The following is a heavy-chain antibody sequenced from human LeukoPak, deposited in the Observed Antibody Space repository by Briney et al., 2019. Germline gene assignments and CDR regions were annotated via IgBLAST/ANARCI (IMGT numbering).Heavy chain of an antibody. V-gene: IGHV3-23*01. Sequence: PGGSLRLSCAASGFTFKNYAMNWVRQSPGQGLEWVSTISGDAVTSWYADSVKGRFTVSRDNSKNIVFLQMNNLRAEDTAVYYCARDREFDYWGQGTLVTVSS. CDR3: ARDREFDY. CDR2: ISGDAVTS. CDR1: GFTFKNYA. J-gene: IGHJ4*02. D-gene: IGHD3-10*01.